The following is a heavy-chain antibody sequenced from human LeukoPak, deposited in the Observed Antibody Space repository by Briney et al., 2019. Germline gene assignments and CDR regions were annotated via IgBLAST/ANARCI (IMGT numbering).Heavy chain of an antibody. D-gene: IGHD1-26*01. CDR3: ARGMPQGWVHWFDS. CDR1: GGSISSYY. Sequence: SETLSLTCTVSGGSISSYYWNWIRQPPGKGLEWIGYIYYSGNTKYNPSLESRVTISVDTSKNQFSLKLRSVTAADTAVYYCARGMPQGWVHWFDSWGQGTLVTVSP. V-gene: IGHV4-59*01. CDR2: IYYSGNT. J-gene: IGHJ5*01.